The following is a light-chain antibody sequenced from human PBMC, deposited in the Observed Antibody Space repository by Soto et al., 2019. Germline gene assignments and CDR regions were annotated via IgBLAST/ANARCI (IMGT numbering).Light chain of an antibody. V-gene: IGLV7-46*01. CDR2: DTS. CDR3: LLSYSAAREV. J-gene: IGLJ2*01. Sequence: QAVVTQEPSLTVSPGGTVTLTCGSSTGAVTSGHYPYWFQQKPGQAPRTLIYDTSNKHSWTPARFSGSLLGGKAALTLSGAQPEDEAEYYCLLSYSAAREVFGGGTKLTVL. CDR1: TGAVTSGHY.